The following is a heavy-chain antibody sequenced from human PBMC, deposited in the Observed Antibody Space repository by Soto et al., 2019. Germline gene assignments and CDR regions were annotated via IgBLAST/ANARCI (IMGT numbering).Heavy chain of an antibody. D-gene: IGHD3-10*01. CDR1: GFTFSSYG. J-gene: IGHJ5*02. Sequence: QVQLVESGGGVVQPGRSLRLSCAASGFTFSSYGIHWVRQAPGKGLEWVTVISYDGINKFYADSVKGRFTISRDDSQNTVFLQMNSLRPEDTAVYYCAKDWVGGGGQGLISNWFDPWGQGTLVTVSS. CDR3: AKDWVGGGGQGLISNWFDP. V-gene: IGHV3-30*18. CDR2: ISYDGINK.